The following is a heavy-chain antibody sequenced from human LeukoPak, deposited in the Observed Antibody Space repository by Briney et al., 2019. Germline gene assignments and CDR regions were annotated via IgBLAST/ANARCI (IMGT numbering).Heavy chain of an antibody. CDR2: IRYDGSNK. D-gene: IGHD6-6*01. J-gene: IGHJ4*02. Sequence: PGGSLRLSCAASGLTFSSYGMHWVRQAPGKGLEWVAFIRYDGSNKYYADSVKGRFTISRDNSKNTLYLQMNSLRAEDTAVYYCAKGAPMAAHYWGQGTLVTVSS. CDR1: GLTFSSYG. V-gene: IGHV3-30*02. CDR3: AKGAPMAAHY.